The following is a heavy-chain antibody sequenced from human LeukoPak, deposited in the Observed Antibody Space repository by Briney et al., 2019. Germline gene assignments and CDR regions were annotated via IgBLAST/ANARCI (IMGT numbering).Heavy chain of an antibody. D-gene: IGHD4-17*01. J-gene: IGHJ4*02. CDR2: ITSSSGYI. CDR3: ARSDDYGDYLVDY. V-gene: IGHV3-21*01. CDR1: GFTFSSYA. Sequence: KSGGSLRLSCAASGFTFSSYAMNWVRQAPGKGLEWVSSITSSSGYIYYADSMKGRFTTSRDNAKNSLYLQMNSLRAEDTAVYYCARSDDYGDYLVDYWGQGTLVTVSS.